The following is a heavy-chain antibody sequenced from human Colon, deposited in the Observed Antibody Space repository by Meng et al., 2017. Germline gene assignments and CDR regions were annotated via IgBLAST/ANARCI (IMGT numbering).Heavy chain of an antibody. V-gene: IGHV1-2*06. CDR1: GYTFIDSH. CDR2: IMPSVGDA. CDR3: VRDGSYYDFDY. D-gene: IGHD3-10*01. Sequence: QVQLGQEGEEGKKPGDSVKVSCKSSGYTFIDSHVHWVRQAPGQGLEWMGRIMPSVGDASSAEKFQGRLTLTWDTSVDTAYMDLSSLRSDDSAIYYCVRDGSYYDFDYWGQGTLVTVSS. J-gene: IGHJ4*02.